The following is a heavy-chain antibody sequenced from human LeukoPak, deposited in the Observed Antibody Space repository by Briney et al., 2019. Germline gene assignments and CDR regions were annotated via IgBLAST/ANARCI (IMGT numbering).Heavy chain of an antibody. CDR2: IYYSGST. D-gene: IGHD3-3*01. J-gene: IGHJ5*02. Sequence: SETLSLTCTVSGGSISSSSYYWGWIRQPPGKGLEWIGSIYYSGSTYYNPSLKSRVTISVDTSKNQFSLKLSSVTAADTAVYYCARENYDFWSGYYTSGGANWFDPWGQGTLVTVSS. CDR1: GGSISSSSYY. V-gene: IGHV4-39*07. CDR3: ARENYDFWSGYYTSGGANWFDP.